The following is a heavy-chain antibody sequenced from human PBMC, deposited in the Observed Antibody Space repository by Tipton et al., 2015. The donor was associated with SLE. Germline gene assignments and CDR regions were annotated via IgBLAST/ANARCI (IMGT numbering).Heavy chain of an antibody. J-gene: IGHJ3*02. Sequence: QVQLVQSGAEVKKPGSSVKVSCKASGGTLSSNGFNWVRQAPGQGLEWMGGIIPIVGVPKYGQKIQGRVTITADKSTSTAYMELSSLRSEDTAVYYCARATVSNDFDIWGQGTMVNVSS. CDR1: GGTLSSNG. CDR2: IIPIVGVP. D-gene: IGHD2-21*02. V-gene: IGHV1-69*17. CDR3: ARATVSNDFDI.